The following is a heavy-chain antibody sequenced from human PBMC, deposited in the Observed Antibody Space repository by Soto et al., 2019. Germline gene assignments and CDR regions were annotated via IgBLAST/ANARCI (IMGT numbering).Heavy chain of an antibody. CDR1: GGSISSYY. V-gene: IGHV4-59*01. D-gene: IGHD3-22*01. CDR3: ARLYYYDSSGYPYWYFDL. CDR2: IYYSGST. J-gene: IGHJ2*01. Sequence: QVQLQESGPGLVKPSETLSLTCTVSGGSISSYYWSWIRQPPGKGLEWIGYIYYSGSTNYNPSLKSRVTISVDTSKNQFSLKLSSVTAADTAVYYCARLYYYDSSGYPYWYFDLWGRGTLVTVSS.